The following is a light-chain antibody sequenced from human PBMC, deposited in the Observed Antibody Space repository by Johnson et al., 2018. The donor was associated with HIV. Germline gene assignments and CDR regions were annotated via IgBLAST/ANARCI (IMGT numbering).Light chain of an antibody. Sequence: QSVLTQPPSVYAAPGQKVTISCYGSSSNIENNYVSWYQQLPGTAPKLLIYDNNKRPSGIPDRFSGSKSGTSATLGITGLQTGAEADYYCGTWDSSLGGVFGTGTKVTVL. CDR2: DNN. V-gene: IGLV1-51*01. J-gene: IGLJ1*01. CDR3: GTWDSSLGGV. CDR1: SSNIENNY.